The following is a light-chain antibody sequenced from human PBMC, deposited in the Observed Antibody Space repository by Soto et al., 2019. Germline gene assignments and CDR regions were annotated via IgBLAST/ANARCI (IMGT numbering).Light chain of an antibody. J-gene: IGKJ3*01. CDR1: QSVGSS. CDR3: QQRRGWGLLT. CDR2: DAS. Sequence: EIVLTQSPATLSLSPGQRATLSCRASQSVGSSLHWYQQKPGQSPRLLIYDASNRATGVPARFSGSGSGTDFTLTIGGLEPEDFATYYCQQRRGWGLLTFGPGTKVEIQ. V-gene: IGKV3-11*01.